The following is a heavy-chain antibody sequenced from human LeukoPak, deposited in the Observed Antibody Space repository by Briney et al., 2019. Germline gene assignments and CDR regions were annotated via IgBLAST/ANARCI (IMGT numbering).Heavy chain of an antibody. D-gene: IGHD2-2*01. CDR3: ARDWGCSSTSCPPFDY. CDR1: GYTFTSYY. Sequence: GAXVKVSCKASGYTFTSYYMHWVRQAPGQGLEWMGIINPSGGSTSYAQKFQGRVTMTRDTSTSTVYMELSSLRSEDTAVYYCARDWGCSSTSCPPFDYWGQGTLVTVSS. J-gene: IGHJ4*02. V-gene: IGHV1-46*01. CDR2: INPSGGST.